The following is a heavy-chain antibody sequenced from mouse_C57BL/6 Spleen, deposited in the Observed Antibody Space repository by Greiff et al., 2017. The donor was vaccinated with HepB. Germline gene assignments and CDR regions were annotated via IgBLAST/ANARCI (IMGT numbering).Heavy chain of an antibody. D-gene: IGHD1-3*01. V-gene: IGHV2-6*01. J-gene: IGHJ3*01. Sequence: VQLQQSGPGLVAPSQSLSITCTVSGFSLTSYGLDWVRQSPGKGLEWLGVIWGVGSTNYNSALKSRLSISKDNSKSQVFLKMNSLQTDDTAMYYCASGGGKGWFAYWGQGTLVTVSA. CDR1: GFSLTSYG. CDR2: IWGVGST. CDR3: ASGGGKGWFAY.